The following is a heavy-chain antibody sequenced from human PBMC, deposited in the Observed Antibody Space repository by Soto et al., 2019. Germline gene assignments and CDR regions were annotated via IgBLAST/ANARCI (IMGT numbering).Heavy chain of an antibody. CDR2: IKSKTDGGTT. V-gene: IGHV3-15*01. CDR1: GFTFSNAW. Sequence: EVQLVESGGGLVKPGGSLRLSCAASGFTFSNAWMSWVRQAPGKGLEWVGRIKSKTDGGTTDYAAPVKGRFTISRDDSKNTLYLQMNSLKTEDTAVYYCTTDRPAVATIRGDWFDPWGQGTLVTVSS. J-gene: IGHJ5*02. CDR3: TTDRPAVATIRGDWFDP. D-gene: IGHD5-12*01.